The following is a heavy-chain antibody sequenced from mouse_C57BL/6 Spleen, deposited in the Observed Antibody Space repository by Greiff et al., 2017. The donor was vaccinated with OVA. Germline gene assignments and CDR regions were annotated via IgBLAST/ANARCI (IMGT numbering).Heavy chain of an antibody. CDR2: ISYDGSN. D-gene: IGHD2-2*01. J-gene: IGHJ1*03. CDR3: ARERGVTTMYFDV. CDR1: GYSITSGYY. V-gene: IGHV3-6*01. Sequence: EVKLQESGPGLVKPSQSLSLTCSVTGYSITSGYYWNWIRQFPGNKLEWMGYISYDGSNNYNPSLKNRISITRDTSKNQFFLKLNSVTTEDTATYYCARERGVTTMYFDVWGTGTTVTVSS.